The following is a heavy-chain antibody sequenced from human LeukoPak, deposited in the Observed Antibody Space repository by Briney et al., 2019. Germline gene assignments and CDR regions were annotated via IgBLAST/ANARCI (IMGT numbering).Heavy chain of an antibody. V-gene: IGHV3-21*01. CDR2: MSGSATYI. J-gene: IGHJ4*02. D-gene: IGHD5-12*01. CDR1: GFTFRSYD. Sequence: GGSLRLSCAASGFTFRSYDMHWVRQAPGKGLEWVSTMSGSATYIYYADSVKGRFTISRDNAKNSVYLQMNRLRAEDTAVYYCARDPSGTHSGYDWGFDYWGQGTLVIVSS. CDR3: ARDPSGTHSGYDWGFDY.